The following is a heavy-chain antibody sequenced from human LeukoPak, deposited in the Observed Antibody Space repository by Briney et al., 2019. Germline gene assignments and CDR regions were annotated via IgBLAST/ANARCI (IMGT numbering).Heavy chain of an antibody. CDR3: AKGLGYCSADRCYAADV. D-gene: IGHD2-15*01. CDR2: ISGRSGST. CDR1: GFTFSNYA. J-gene: IGHJ6*02. V-gene: IGHV3-23*01. Sequence: PGGSLRLSCAASGFTFSNYAMSWVRQAPGKGLEWVSVISGRSGSTYDADSVKGRFTISRDNSKNTLFLQMNTLRAEDTAMYYCAKGLGYCSADRCYAADVWGQGTTVTVSS.